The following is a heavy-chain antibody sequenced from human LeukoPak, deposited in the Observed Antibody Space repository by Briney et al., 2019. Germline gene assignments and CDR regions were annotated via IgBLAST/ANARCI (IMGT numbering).Heavy chain of an antibody. CDR2: ISGSGGST. Sequence: GGSLRLSCAASGFTFSSYAMSWVRQAPGKGLEWVSAISGSGGSTYYADPVKGRFTISRDNSKNTLYLQMNSLRAEDTAVYYCAKGSSRRITIFGVVISWDYWGQGTLVTVSS. D-gene: IGHD3-3*01. CDR3: AKGSSRRITIFGVVISWDY. CDR1: GFTFSSYA. V-gene: IGHV3-23*01. J-gene: IGHJ4*02.